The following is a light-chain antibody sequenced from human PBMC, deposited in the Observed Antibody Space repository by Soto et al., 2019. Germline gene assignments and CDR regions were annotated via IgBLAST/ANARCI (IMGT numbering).Light chain of an antibody. CDR2: DAS. V-gene: IGKV1-5*01. CDR1: QSISSW. Sequence: DIQMTQSPSTLSASVGDRVTITCRASQSISSWLAWYQQKPGKAPKLLIYDASSLESGVPSRFSGSGSGTEFTLTISILQPDDFATYYCQQYNSYSTFGQGTTLEIK. CDR3: QQYNSYST. J-gene: IGKJ2*01.